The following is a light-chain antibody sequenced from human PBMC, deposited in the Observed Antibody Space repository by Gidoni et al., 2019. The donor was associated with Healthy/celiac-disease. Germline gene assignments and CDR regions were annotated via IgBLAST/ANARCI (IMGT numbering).Light chain of an antibody. CDR3: QSYDSSNQDVV. Sequence: NFMLTPPHSVSESPGKTVTISCPRSSGSIASNYVQWYQQRPGSAPTTVIYEDNQRPSGVPDRFSGSIDSSSNSASLTISGLKTEDEADYYCQSYDSSNQDVVFGGGTKLTVL. J-gene: IGLJ2*01. CDR2: EDN. V-gene: IGLV6-57*03. CDR1: SGSIASNY.